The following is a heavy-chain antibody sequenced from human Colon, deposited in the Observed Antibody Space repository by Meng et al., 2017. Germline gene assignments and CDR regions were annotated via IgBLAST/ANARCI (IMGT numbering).Heavy chain of an antibody. Sequence: EVQLVESGGGRVKPGVSVRLSCAASGFTFSSHRMNWVRQAPGKGLEWVSTISSGSNFIYYADSLKGRFTISRDNAKNSLYLQIDSLRAEDTAVYYCARDIPGRLFDNWGQGTLVTVSS. V-gene: IGHV3-21*01. CDR1: GFTFSSHR. CDR2: ISSGSNFI. CDR3: ARDIPGRLFDN. D-gene: IGHD6-6*01. J-gene: IGHJ4*02.